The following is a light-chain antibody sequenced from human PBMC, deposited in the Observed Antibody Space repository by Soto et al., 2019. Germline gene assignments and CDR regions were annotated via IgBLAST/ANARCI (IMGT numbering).Light chain of an antibody. Sequence: QSALTQPRSVSGSPGQSVTISCTGNSSDVGAYNYVSWYQHHPGKAPKVMIFDVSERPSGVPDRFSGSKSGNTASLTISGLQAEDEGDYYCAAWDDSLNGHVVFGGGTKLTVL. J-gene: IGLJ2*01. CDR1: SSDVGAYNY. CDR2: DVS. V-gene: IGLV2-11*01. CDR3: AAWDDSLNGHVV.